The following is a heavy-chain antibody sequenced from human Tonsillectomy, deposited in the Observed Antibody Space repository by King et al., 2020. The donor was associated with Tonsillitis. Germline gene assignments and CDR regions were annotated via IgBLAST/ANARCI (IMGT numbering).Heavy chain of an antibody. Sequence: LQLQESGPGLVKPSETLSLTCTVSGGSMRNSSYYWGWIRQPPGKGLEWIGSIYYTGTTYFNTSLKSRVTISEDPSKNQFSLKMSSVTAADTAVYYCARRCSGTSCYDAFDLWGQGTMVTVSS. CDR1: GGSMRNSSYY. J-gene: IGHJ3*01. D-gene: IGHD2-2*01. CDR3: ARRCSGTSCYDAFDL. V-gene: IGHV4-39*01. CDR2: IYYTGTT.